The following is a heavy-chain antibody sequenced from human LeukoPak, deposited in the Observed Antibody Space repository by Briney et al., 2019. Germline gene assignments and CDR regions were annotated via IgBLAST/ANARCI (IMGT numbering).Heavy chain of an antibody. CDR1: GGPISGYY. Sequence: KPSETLSLTCTVSGGPISGYYWSWIRQPPGKGLEWIGYIYSSGSTNYNPSLKSRATISVDTSKNQFSLNLSSVTAADTAVYYCARDAAGLDYWGQGTLVTVSS. D-gene: IGHD3-10*01. CDR3: ARDAAGLDY. CDR2: IYSSGST. V-gene: IGHV4-59*01. J-gene: IGHJ4*02.